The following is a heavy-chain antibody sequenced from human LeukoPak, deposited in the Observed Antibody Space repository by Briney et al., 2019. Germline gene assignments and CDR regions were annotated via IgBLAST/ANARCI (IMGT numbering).Heavy chain of an antibody. CDR3: AARSINYYGSGSQERDAFDI. CDR1: GGSITSSSYY. Sequence: SETLSLTCTVSGGSITSSSYYWGWIRQPPGKGLEWIGSIYYSGSTYYNPSLKSRVTMSVDTSKNQFSLKLSSVTAADTAVYYCAARSINYYGSGSQERDAFDIWGQGTMVTVSS. CDR2: IYYSGST. V-gene: IGHV4-39*07. J-gene: IGHJ3*02. D-gene: IGHD3-10*01.